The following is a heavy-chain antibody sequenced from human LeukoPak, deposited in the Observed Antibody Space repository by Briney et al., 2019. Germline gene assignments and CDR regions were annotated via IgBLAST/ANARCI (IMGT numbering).Heavy chain of an antibody. Sequence: GGSLRLSCAASGFTVSSNYMSWVRQAPGKGLEWVSLIYSDGSTYYADSVKGRFTISRDNSKNTLYLQMNSLRAEDTAVYYCARVRGYSGYDVFDYWGQGTLVTVSS. J-gene: IGHJ4*02. D-gene: IGHD5-12*01. V-gene: IGHV3-66*01. CDR2: IYSDGST. CDR1: GFTVSSNY. CDR3: ARVRGYSGYDVFDY.